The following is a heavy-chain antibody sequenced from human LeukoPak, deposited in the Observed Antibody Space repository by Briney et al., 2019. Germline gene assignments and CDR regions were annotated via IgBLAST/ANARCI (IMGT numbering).Heavy chain of an antibody. CDR1: GGSINSYY. CDR3: ARVYGSSTEITD. Sequence: SETLSLICTVSGGSINSYYWSWIRQPPGEGLEWIGYIYYSGTTNYNPSLKSRVTISVETSKNQFSLKLGSVTAADTAVYYCARVYGSSTEITDWGEGTLVTVSS. D-gene: IGHD4-23*01. V-gene: IGHV4-59*01. CDR2: IYYSGTT. J-gene: IGHJ4*02.